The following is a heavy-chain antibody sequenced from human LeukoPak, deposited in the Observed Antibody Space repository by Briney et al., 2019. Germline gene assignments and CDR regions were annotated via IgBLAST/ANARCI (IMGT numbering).Heavy chain of an antibody. Sequence: SETLSLTCTVSGDSIRSVDYYWSWIRQPPGKGLEWIGSIYYSGSTYYNPSLKSRVTISVDTSKNQFSLKLSSVTAADTAVYYCARRGYDSSGYSDWGQGTLVTVSS. D-gene: IGHD3-22*01. CDR2: IYYSGST. CDR1: GDSIRSVDYY. J-gene: IGHJ4*02. CDR3: ARRGYDSSGYSD. V-gene: IGHV4-39*01.